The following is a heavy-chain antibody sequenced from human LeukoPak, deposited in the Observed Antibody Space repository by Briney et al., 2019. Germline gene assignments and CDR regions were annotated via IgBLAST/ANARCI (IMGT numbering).Heavy chain of an antibody. CDR2: ITPFNGNT. D-gene: IGHD4-23*01. Sequence: GASVKVSCKASGYTFTYRYLHWVRQAPGQALEWMGWITPFNGNTNYAQKFQDRVTITRDRSMSTAYMELSSLRSEDTAMHYCARGNSEYFDYWGQGTLVTVSS. J-gene: IGHJ4*02. CDR1: GYTFTYRY. V-gene: IGHV1-45*02. CDR3: ARGNSEYFDY.